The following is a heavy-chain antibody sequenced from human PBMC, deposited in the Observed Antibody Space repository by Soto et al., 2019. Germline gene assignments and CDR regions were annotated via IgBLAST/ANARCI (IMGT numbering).Heavy chain of an antibody. CDR2: ISSSGSTI. CDR3: ARDGYNRGGKDY. Sequence: GGSLRLSCAASGFTFSSYEMNWVRQAPGKGLEWVSYISSSGSTIYYADPGKGRFTISRDNAKNSLYLQMNSLRAEDTAVYYCARDGYNRGGKDYWGQGTLVTVSS. V-gene: IGHV3-48*03. J-gene: IGHJ4*02. D-gene: IGHD5-12*01. CDR1: GFTFSSYE.